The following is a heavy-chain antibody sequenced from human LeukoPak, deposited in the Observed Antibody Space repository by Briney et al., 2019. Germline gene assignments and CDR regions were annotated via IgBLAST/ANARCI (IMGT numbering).Heavy chain of an antibody. V-gene: IGHV3-7*01. CDR2: IKKDGSEK. CDR1: GFTFSSYW. CDR3: AXDLYRIVVVPHYFDY. D-gene: IGHD3-22*01. Sequence: GGSLRLSCAASGFTFSSYWMSWVRQAPGKGLEWVANIKKDGSEKYYVDSVKGRFTISRDNTKNSLYLQMNSLRAEDTPLYYCAXDLYRIVVVPHYFDYWGQGTLVTVSS. J-gene: IGHJ4*02.